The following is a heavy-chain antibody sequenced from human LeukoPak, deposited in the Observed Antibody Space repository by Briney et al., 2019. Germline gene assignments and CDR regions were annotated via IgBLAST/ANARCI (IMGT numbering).Heavy chain of an antibody. V-gene: IGHV1-24*01. CDR2: FDPEDGET. CDR3: ATATRYGYNWNYDPVYYFDY. J-gene: IGHJ4*02. Sequence: ASVKVSCKVSGYTLTELSMHWVRQAPGKGLESMGGFDPEDGETIYAQKFQGRVTMTEDTSTDTAYMELSSLRSEDTAVYYCATATRYGYNWNYDPVYYFDYWGQGTLVTVSS. D-gene: IGHD1-7*01. CDR1: GYTLTELS.